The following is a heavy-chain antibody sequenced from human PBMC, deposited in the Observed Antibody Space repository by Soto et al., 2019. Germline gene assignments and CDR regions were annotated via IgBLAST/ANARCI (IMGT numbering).Heavy chain of an antibody. Sequence: PGGSLRLSCAASGFTFSSYSMNWVRQAPGKGLEWVSSISSSSSYIYYADSVKGRFTISRDNAKNSLYLQMNSLRAEDTAVYYCARVGSRGQELDYWGQGTLVTVSS. D-gene: IGHD1-26*01. V-gene: IGHV3-21*01. CDR3: ARVGSRGQELDY. CDR1: GFTFSSYS. CDR2: ISSSSSYI. J-gene: IGHJ4*02.